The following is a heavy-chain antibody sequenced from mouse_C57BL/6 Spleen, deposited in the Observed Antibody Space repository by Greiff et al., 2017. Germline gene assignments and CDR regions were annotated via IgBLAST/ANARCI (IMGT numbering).Heavy chain of an antibody. CDR2: ISYDGSN. D-gene: IGHD2-5*01. V-gene: IGHV3-6*01. CDR3: AREDYSNYVPFDY. CDR1: GYSITSGYY. J-gene: IGHJ2*01. Sequence: DVQLQESGPGLVKPSQSLSLTCSVTGYSITSGYYWNWIRQFPGNKLEWMGYISYDGSNNYNPSLKNRISITRDTSKNPFFLKLNSVTTEDTATYYCAREDYSNYVPFDYWGQGTTLTVSS.